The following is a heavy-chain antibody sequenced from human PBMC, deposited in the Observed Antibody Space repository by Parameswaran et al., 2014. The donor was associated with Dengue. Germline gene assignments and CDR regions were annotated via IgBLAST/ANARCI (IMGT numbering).Heavy chain of an antibody. J-gene: IGHJ4*02. CDR3: ARDLFCGGDCRTYYFDY. V-gene: IGHV4-38-2*02. CDR2: IYHSGST. Sequence: WIRQPPGKGLEWIGSIYHSGSTYYNPSLKSRVTISVDTSKNQFSLKLSSVTAADTAVYYCARDLFCGGDCRTYYFDYWGQGTLVTVSS. D-gene: IGHD2-21*02.